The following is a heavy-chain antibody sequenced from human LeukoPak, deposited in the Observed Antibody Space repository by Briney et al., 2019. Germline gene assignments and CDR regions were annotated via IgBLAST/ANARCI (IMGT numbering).Heavy chain of an antibody. V-gene: IGHV4-38-2*01. Sequence: PSETLSLTCAVSGYSISSGYYWGWIRQPPGKGLEWIGSIYHSGSTYYNPSLQSQVTISVDTSKNQFSLKLSSVTAADTAVYYCARLRDGYNYETPFDYWGQGTMVNVSS. CDR1: GYSISSGYY. CDR3: ARLRDGYNYETPFDY. CDR2: IYHSGST. J-gene: IGHJ4*02. D-gene: IGHD5-24*01.